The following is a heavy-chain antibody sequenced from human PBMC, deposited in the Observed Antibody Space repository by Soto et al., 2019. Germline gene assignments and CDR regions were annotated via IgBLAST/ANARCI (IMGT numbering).Heavy chain of an antibody. J-gene: IGHJ5*02. D-gene: IGHD3-22*01. CDR3: ARDYTMIVSNWFDP. CDR2: INPNSGGT. CDR1: GYTFTGYY. Sequence: ASVNVSCKASGYTFTGYYIHWVRQAPGQGLEWMGWINPNSGGTNYAQKFQGRVTMTRDTSISTAYMELSRLRSDDTAVYYCARDYTMIVSNWFDPWGQGTLVTVSS. V-gene: IGHV1-2*02.